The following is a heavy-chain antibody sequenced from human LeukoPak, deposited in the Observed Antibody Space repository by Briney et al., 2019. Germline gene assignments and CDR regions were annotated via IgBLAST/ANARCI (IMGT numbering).Heavy chain of an antibody. CDR1: VGSISSYY. J-gene: IGHJ5*02. V-gene: IGHV4-4*09. CDR2: IYASGST. D-gene: IGHD2-2*01. CDR3: ARLGSSGSTRWYWFDP. Sequence: SETLSLTCTVPVGSISSYYWSWIRQPPGKGLDGIGYIYASGSTNYNPSLKSRVTISVDTSNNQFSLKLSSVTAADTAVYYCARLGSSGSTRWYWFDPWGQGTLVTVSS.